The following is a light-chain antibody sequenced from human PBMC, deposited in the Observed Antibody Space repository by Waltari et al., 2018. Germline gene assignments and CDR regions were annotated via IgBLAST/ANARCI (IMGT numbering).Light chain of an antibody. J-gene: IGLJ2*01. CDR2: LNSDGRH. Sequence: QLVLTQSPSASASLGASVKFTCTLSSGHSSYAIAWHQQQPEKGPRYLMKLNSDGRHSKGDGIPDRFSGSSSGAERYLTSSRLQSEDEADYYCQTWGTGVFGGGTKLTVL. CDR1: SGHSSYA. CDR3: QTWGTGV. V-gene: IGLV4-69*01.